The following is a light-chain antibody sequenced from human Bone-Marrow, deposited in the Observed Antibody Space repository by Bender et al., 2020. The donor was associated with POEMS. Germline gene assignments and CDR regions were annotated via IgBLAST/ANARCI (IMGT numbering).Light chain of an antibody. Sequence: SYVLTQPPSVSVTPGQTARIACGGNNIGSKSVHWYQQKPGQAPVLVVYDDSDRPSGIPERFSGSSSGTIVTLTISGVQAEDEADYHCQSPDTTDYSVLFGGGTKLTVL. CDR2: DDS. J-gene: IGLJ3*02. CDR3: QSPDTTDYSVL. CDR1: NIGSKS. V-gene: IGLV3-21*02.